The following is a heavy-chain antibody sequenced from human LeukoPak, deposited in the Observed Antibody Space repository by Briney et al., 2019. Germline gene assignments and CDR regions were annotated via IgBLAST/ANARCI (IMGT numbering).Heavy chain of an antibody. CDR1: GGSISSSSYY. V-gene: IGHV4-39*01. CDR2: IYYGGST. Sequence: SETLSLTCTVSGGSISSSSYYWGWIRQPPGKGLEWIGSIYYGGSTYYNPSLKSRVTISVDTSKNQFSLKLSSVTAADTAVYYCATFSSGWHVGTYDYWGQGTLVTVSS. CDR3: ATFSSGWHVGTYDY. J-gene: IGHJ4*02. D-gene: IGHD6-19*01.